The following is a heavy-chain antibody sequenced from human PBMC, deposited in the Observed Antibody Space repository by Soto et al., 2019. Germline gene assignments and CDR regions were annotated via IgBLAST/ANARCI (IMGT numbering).Heavy chain of an antibody. CDR2: INHSGST. CDR3: ARGPSGGNSFDY. CDR1: GGSFSGYY. D-gene: IGHD2-15*01. Sequence: QVQLQQWGAGLLKPSETLSLTCAVYGGSFSGYYWSWIRQPPGKGLEWIGEINHSGSTNYNPSLKSRVTISVDTSKNQFSPKLSSVTAADTAVYYCARGPSGGNSFDYWGQGTLVTVSS. J-gene: IGHJ4*02. V-gene: IGHV4-34*01.